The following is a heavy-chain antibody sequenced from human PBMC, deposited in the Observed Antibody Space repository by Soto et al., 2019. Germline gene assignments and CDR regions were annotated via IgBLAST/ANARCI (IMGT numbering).Heavy chain of an antibody. V-gene: IGHV1-69*13. CDR3: ARDKARYFAWAPTPLPDY. Sequence: ASVKVSCKASGGTFSSYAISWVRQAPGQGLEWMGGIIPIFGTANYAQKFQGRVTITADESTSTAYMELSSLRSEDTAVYYCARDKARYFAWAPTPLPDYWGQGTLVTVSS. CDR1: GGTFSSYA. CDR2: IIPIFGTA. J-gene: IGHJ4*02. D-gene: IGHD3-9*01.